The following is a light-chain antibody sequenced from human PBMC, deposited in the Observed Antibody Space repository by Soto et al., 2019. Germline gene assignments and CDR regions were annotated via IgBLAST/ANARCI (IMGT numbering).Light chain of an antibody. CDR3: QQYNNWWT. CDR2: GAS. V-gene: IGKV3-15*01. Sequence: EIVMTQPPATLPVSPGERATLSCRASQSVSSNLAWYQQKPGQAPRLLIYGASTRATGIPARFSGSGSGTEFTLTISSLQSEDFAVYYCQQYNNWWTFGQGTKVDIK. J-gene: IGKJ1*01. CDR1: QSVSSN.